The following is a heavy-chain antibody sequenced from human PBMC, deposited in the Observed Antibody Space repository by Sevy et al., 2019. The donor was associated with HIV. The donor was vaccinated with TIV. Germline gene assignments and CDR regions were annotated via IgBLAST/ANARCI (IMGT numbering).Heavy chain of an antibody. CDR2: ISSSSGYI. J-gene: IGHJ4*02. D-gene: IGHD3-10*01. CDR1: GFTFSSYS. Sequence: GGSLRLSCAASGFTFSSYSMNWVRQAPGKGLEWVSSISSSSGYIYYADSVKGRFTISRDNAKNSLYLQMNSLRAEDTAVYYCASLGYGSGSYYDDYWGQGTLVTVSS. V-gene: IGHV3-21*01. CDR3: ASLGYGSGSYYDDY.